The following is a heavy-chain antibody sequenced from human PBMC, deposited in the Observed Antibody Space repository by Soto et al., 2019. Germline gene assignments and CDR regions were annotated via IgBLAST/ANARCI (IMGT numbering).Heavy chain of an antibody. J-gene: IGHJ5*02. CDR1: GGSFSSFY. V-gene: IGHV4-59*01. Sequence: SETLSLTCTVSGGSFSSFYWSWIRQPPGKGLEWIGYVYYSGTINNNPSLKGRVSISVDTSKNQFSLKLSSVTAADTAVYYCARELFGRSVWFDPWGQGTLVTVSS. CDR2: VYYSGTI. CDR3: ARELFGRSVWFDP. D-gene: IGHD3-10*01.